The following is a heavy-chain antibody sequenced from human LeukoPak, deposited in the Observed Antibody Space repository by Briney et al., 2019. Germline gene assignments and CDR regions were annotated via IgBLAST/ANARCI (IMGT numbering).Heavy chain of an antibody. CDR2: ISAYNGNT. CDR1: GYTFTSYG. D-gene: IGHD3-22*01. J-gene: IGHJ4*02. V-gene: IGHV1-18*01. Sequence: ASVKVSCKASGYTFTSYGISWVRQAPGQGLEWMGWISAYNGNTNYAQKLQGRVTMTTDTSTSTAYMELRSLRSDDTAVYYCARDLREPRYYYDSSGGHYFDYWGRGTLVTVSS. CDR3: ARDLREPRYYYDSSGGHYFDY.